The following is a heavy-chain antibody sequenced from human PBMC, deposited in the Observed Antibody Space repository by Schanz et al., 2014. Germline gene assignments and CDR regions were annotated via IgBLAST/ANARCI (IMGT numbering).Heavy chain of an antibody. D-gene: IGHD3-10*01. Sequence: EVQLVQSGGGLVQPGGSLRLSCAASGFGFSDAWMSWVRQAPGKGLEWVSAISGSGGSTYYADSVKGRFTISRDNSKNSLYLQMNSLRAEDTAVYYCARIGGSVFDYWAQGTLVTVSS. J-gene: IGHJ4*02. V-gene: IGHV3-23*04. CDR1: GFGFSDAW. CDR3: ARIGGSVFDY. CDR2: ISGSGGST.